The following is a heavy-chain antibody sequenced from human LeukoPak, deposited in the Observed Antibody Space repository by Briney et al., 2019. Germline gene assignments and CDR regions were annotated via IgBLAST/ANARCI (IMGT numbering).Heavy chain of an antibody. Sequence: GASVKVSCRASGYTFTGHYMHWVRQAPGQGLEWMGWINPNTGGTSYAQKFQGRVTMTRDTSISTAYMELTRLRSNDTAVYYCARDQGCAAGPLSLANRDDSVWGSYRYTGLLGYWGQGTLVTVSS. CDR2: INPNTGGT. V-gene: IGHV1-2*02. CDR3: ARDQGCAAGPLSLANRDDSVWGSYRYTGLLGY. D-gene: IGHD3-16*02. J-gene: IGHJ4*02. CDR1: GYTFTGHY.